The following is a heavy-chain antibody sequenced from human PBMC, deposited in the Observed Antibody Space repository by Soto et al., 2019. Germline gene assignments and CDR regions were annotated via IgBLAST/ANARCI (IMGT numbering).Heavy chain of an antibody. CDR1: GFTFSSYD. CDR2: IGTAGDT. V-gene: IGHV3-13*04. Sequence: GGSLRLSCAASGFTFSSYDMHWVRQATGKGLEWVSAIGTAGDTYYPGSVKGRFTISRENAKNSLYLQMNSLRAGDTAVYYCARNGGYSGYDYYYYGMDVWGQGTTVTVSS. D-gene: IGHD5-12*01. J-gene: IGHJ6*02. CDR3: ARNGGYSGYDYYYYGMDV.